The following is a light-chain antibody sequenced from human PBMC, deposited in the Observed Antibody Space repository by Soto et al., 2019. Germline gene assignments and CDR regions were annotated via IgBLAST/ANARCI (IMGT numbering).Light chain of an antibody. Sequence: EIVMTQSPGTLSLSPGERPTLSCRASQSLSTDYLGYHRQKPGQAPRLLIYGASTRATGIPARFSGSGSGTEFTLTISSLQSEDFAVYYCQQYNNWPPWTFGQGTKVDIK. V-gene: IGKV3-15*01. CDR1: QSLSTDY. J-gene: IGKJ1*01. CDR2: GAS. CDR3: QQYNNWPPWT.